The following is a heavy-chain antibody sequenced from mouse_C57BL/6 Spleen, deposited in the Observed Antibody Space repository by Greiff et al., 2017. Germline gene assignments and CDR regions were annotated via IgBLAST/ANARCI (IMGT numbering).Heavy chain of an antibody. CDR3: ARTIYYGSSYFDY. CDR1: GFTFSDYG. D-gene: IGHD1-1*01. J-gene: IGHJ2*01. CDR2: ISSGSSTI. V-gene: IGHV5-17*01. Sequence: VQLKESGGGLVKPGGSLKLSCAASGFTFSDYGMHWVRQAPEKGLEWVAYISSGSSTIYYADTVKGRFTISRDNAKNTLFLQMTSLRSEDTAMYYCARTIYYGSSYFDYWGQGTTLTVSS.